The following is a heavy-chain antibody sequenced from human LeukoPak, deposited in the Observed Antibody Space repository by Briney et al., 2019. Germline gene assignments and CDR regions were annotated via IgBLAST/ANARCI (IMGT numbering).Heavy chain of an antibody. Sequence: SGTLSLTCAASGGSISSNNWWGWVRQPPGKGLEWIGEIYHSGSPNYNPSLKSRVTMLLDKSKNQFSLKLNSVTAADTAVYYCARNGGNSDYDYWGQGTLVTVSA. V-gene: IGHV4-4*02. D-gene: IGHD4-23*01. J-gene: IGHJ4*02. CDR1: GGSISSNNW. CDR3: ARNGGNSDYDY. CDR2: IYHSGSP.